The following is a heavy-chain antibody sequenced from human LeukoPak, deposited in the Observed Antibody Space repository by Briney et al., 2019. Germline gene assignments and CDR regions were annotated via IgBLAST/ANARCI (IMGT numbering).Heavy chain of an antibody. Sequence: PSETLFLTCSVSGGYIRGYHWSWIRQPPGKGLEWIGYIYYDGSTNYNPSLKSRVTISVDTSKNQFSLKLRSVTAADTAVYYCARYTAMVPFDYWGQGTLVTVSS. J-gene: IGHJ4*02. CDR3: ARYTAMVPFDY. V-gene: IGHV4-59*01. CDR2: IYYDGST. D-gene: IGHD5-18*01. CDR1: GGYIRGYH.